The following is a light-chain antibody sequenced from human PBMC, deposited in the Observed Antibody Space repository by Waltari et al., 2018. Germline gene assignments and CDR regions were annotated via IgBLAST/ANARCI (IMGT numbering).Light chain of an antibody. CDR1: RSDVGFYHL. V-gene: IGLV2-23*02. Sequence: QSALTQPASVSGSPGPWVTNPCTGTRSDVGFYHLVPWYHQESGKVPNVMIYEVTKRPSGVSDRFSGSKSGNAAYLTIAGLQAEDEADYYCCSYATNNGVFGGGTKLIVL. CDR3: CSYATNNGV. J-gene: IGLJ3*02. CDR2: EVT.